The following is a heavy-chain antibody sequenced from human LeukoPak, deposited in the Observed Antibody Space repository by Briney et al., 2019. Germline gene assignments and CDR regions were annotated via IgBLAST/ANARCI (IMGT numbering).Heavy chain of an antibody. J-gene: IGHJ5*02. CDR2: INHSGST. D-gene: IGHD3-10*01. CDR1: GGSFSGYY. V-gene: IGHV4-34*01. Sequence: SETLSLTCAVYGGSFSGYYWSWIRQPPGKGLEWIGEINHSGSTNYNPSLKSRVTISVDTSKNQFSLKLSSVTAADTAVYYCARKGGRYYGSGSYSSNWFDPWGQETLVTVSS. CDR3: ARKGGRYYGSGSYSSNWFDP.